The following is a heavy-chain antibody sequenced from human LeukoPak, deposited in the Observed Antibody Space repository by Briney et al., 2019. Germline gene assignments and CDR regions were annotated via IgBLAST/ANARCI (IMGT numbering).Heavy chain of an antibody. J-gene: IGHJ4*02. CDR3: ARSFLGGWYYFDY. Sequence: SETLSLTCTVSGGSVSSGDYCWSWIRQPPGKGLEWIGYIYHSGSTYYNPSLKSRVTISVDRSKNQFSLKLSSVTAADTAVYYCARSFLGGWYYFDYWGQGTLVTVSS. D-gene: IGHD6-19*01. CDR1: GGSVSSGDYC. V-gene: IGHV4-30-2*01. CDR2: IYHSGST.